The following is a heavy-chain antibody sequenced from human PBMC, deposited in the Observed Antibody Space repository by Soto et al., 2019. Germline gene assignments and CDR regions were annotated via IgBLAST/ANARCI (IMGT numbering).Heavy chain of an antibody. CDR1: GFTFSSYA. D-gene: IGHD5-12*01. J-gene: IGHJ4*02. CDR3: ATPYSGYDLGRWGFAY. V-gene: IGHV3-30-3*01. Sequence: QVQLVESGGGVVQPGRSLRLSCAASGFTFSSYAMHWVRQAPGEGLEWVAVISYDGSNKYYADSVKGRFTISRDNSKNTLYLQMNSLRAEDTAVYYCATPYSGYDLGRWGFAYWGQGTLVTVSS. CDR2: ISYDGSNK.